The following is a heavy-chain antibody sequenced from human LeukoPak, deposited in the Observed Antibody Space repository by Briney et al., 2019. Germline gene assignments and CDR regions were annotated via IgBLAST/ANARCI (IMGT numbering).Heavy chain of an antibody. CDR3: TTKVLRYFDWLPPDDY. V-gene: IGHV3-15*01. CDR2: IKSKTDGGTT. Sequence: GGSLRLSCAASGFTFSNALMSSVRQAPGKGRERVGRIKSKTDGGTTDYAAPVKGRFTISRDDSKNTLYLQMNSLKTEDTAVYYCTTKVLRYFDWLPPDDYWGQGTLVTVSS. J-gene: IGHJ4*02. CDR1: GFTFSNAL. D-gene: IGHD3-9*01.